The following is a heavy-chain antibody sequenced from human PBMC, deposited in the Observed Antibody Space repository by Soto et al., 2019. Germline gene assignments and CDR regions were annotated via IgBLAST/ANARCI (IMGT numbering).Heavy chain of an antibody. D-gene: IGHD2-8*02. Sequence: QVQLQQWGAGLLKPSETLSLTCAVYGGPVSGYYWTWICQPPGTGLEWIGEINHSGSTNYNPSLKSRVAISVDTSKNQFSLKLTAVTAADTAVYYCARDKITGLFDYWGQGTLVTVSS. CDR1: GGPVSGYY. V-gene: IGHV4-34*01. J-gene: IGHJ4*02. CDR2: INHSGST. CDR3: ARDKITGLFDY.